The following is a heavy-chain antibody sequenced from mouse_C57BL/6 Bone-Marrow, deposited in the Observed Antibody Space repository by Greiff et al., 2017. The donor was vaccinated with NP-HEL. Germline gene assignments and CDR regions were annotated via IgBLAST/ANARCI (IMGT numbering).Heavy chain of an antibody. CDR3: AKGSYWYFDV. CDR2: INPNNGGT. Sequence: VQLQQSGPELVKPGASVKMSCKASGYTFTDYNMHWVKQSHGKSLEWIGYINPNNGGTSYNQKFKGKATLTVNKSASTAYMELRSRTSEDSAVYYCAKGSYWYFDVWGTGTTVTVSS. J-gene: IGHJ1*03. V-gene: IGHV1-22*01. CDR1: GYTFTDYN.